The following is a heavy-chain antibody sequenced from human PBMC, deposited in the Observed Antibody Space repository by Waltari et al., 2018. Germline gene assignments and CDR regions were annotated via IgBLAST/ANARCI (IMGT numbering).Heavy chain of an antibody. D-gene: IGHD6-6*01. CDR3: ARYSSSAGWFDP. V-gene: IGHV3-7*01. J-gene: IGHJ5*02. CDR2: IKEDGSEI. Sequence: EVQLVESGGGLVQPGGSLRLSCGAFGFTFNRYWMSWVRQAPGQGGECGAKIKEDGSEILYVDSVQCRFTISRDNAKNALYLQMNSLRAEDTAVYYCARYSSSAGWFDPWGQGTLVTVSS. CDR1: GFTFNRYW.